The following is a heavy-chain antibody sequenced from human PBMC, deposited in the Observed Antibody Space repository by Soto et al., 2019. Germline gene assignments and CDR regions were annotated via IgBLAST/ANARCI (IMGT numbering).Heavy chain of an antibody. CDR2: ISYDGSNK. Sequence: GGSLRLSCAASGFTFSSYGMHWVRQAPGKGLEWVAVISYDGSNKYYADSVKGRFTISRDNSKNTLYLQMNSLRAEDTAVYYCAKGLGYYGSGSYYPDYWGQGTLVTVSS. CDR3: AKGLGYYGSGSYYPDY. CDR1: GFTFSSYG. D-gene: IGHD3-10*01. J-gene: IGHJ4*02. V-gene: IGHV3-30*18.